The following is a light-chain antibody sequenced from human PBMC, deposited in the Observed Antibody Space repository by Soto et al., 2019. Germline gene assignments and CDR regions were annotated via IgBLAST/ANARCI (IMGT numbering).Light chain of an antibody. CDR3: QQTHAVPLS. CDR2: AAS. Sequence: DVQMTQSPATLSASVGHGVTFSWRAKQPIGDYLSWYQQKPGEAPKVLIFAASSLRSGVPSRFSGSGYGTDFTLTIKNLHPEDFATYYCQQTHAVPLSFGQGTRLQTK. V-gene: IGKV1-39*01. CDR1: QPIGDY. J-gene: IGKJ5*01.